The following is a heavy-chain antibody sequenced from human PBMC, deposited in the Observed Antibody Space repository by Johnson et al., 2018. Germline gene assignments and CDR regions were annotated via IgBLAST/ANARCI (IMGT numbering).Heavy chain of an antibody. V-gene: IGHV3-13*01. Sequence: VQLVESGGGLVQPGGSLRLWCGASGFTFSRNDVHWGRQPTGKGLEWVSVIGTAGDTYYSGSVKGRFTISRENAKNSFYLQMNSLRAEDTAVYYCARDMGNRVTTPCFDPWGQGTLVTVSS. CDR1: GFTFSRND. CDR3: ARDMGNRVTTPCFDP. J-gene: IGHJ5*02. CDR2: IGTAGDT. D-gene: IGHD4-17*01.